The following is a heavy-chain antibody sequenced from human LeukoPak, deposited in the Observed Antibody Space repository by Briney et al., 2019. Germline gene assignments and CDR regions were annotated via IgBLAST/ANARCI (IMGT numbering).Heavy chain of an antibody. Sequence: QTGGSLRLSCGASGFIFDAHDMNWVRQAPGKGLEWVSYISSSGSTIYYADSVKGRFTISRDNAKNSLYLQMNSLRAEDTAVYYCAELGITMIGGVWGKGTTVTISS. V-gene: IGHV3-48*03. CDR3: AELGITMIGGV. D-gene: IGHD3-10*02. J-gene: IGHJ6*04. CDR2: ISSSGSTI. CDR1: GFIFDAHD.